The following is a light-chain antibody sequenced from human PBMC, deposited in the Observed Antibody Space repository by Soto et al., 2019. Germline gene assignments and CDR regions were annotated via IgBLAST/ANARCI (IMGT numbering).Light chain of an antibody. V-gene: IGKV3-11*01. CDR3: QHYGTSWWT. J-gene: IGKJ1*01. Sequence: EIVLTQSPATLSLSPGARATLSCRASQSVSSYLAWYQQKPGQAPRLLIYDASNRATGIPARFSSGGSETDFTLTISSLEPEDFAVYYCQHYGTSWWTFGQGTKVDIK. CDR2: DAS. CDR1: QSVSSY.